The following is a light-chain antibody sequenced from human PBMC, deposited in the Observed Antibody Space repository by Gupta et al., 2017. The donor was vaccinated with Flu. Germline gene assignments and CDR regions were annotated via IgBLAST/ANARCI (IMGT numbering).Light chain of an antibody. CDR1: KLGDKY. CDR2: QDI. Sequence: SYAVTQPPSLSVSPGQTASITCSGDKLGDKYTSWYHQKPGQSPVVVIYQDIRRPSGIPERFSGSNSGNTATLTIRGAQTVDEGDYYCQTWDSTNVVFGGGTKLTVL. CDR3: QTWDSTNVV. J-gene: IGLJ2*01. V-gene: IGLV3-1*01.